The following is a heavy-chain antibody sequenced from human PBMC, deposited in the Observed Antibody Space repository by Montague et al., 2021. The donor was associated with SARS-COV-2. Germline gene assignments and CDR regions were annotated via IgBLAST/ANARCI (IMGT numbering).Heavy chain of an antibody. Sequence: SLRLYCAASGFTFSSSALSWVRQAPGKGLEWVSNIYGATGRTFYSDSVKGRFTMSRENSKNTLYLQMNSLRVDDTAVYYCAKVDSVFPWGQGTLVTVSS. CDR1: GFTFSSSA. J-gene: IGHJ4*02. V-gene: IGHV3-23*03. CDR2: IYGATGRT. CDR3: AKVDSVFP. D-gene: IGHD3/OR15-3a*01.